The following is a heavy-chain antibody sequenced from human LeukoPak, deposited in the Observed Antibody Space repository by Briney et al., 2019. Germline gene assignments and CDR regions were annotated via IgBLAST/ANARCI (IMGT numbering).Heavy chain of an antibody. Sequence: SETLSLTCTVSSDSGDAINTYYWSWIRQPPEKGPEWIGSVFYKGNTNYNPSLKSRVTISVDTSKDQFSLKLASVTAADTAVYYCARSASRKNPLTWFDPWGQGTLVTVSS. J-gene: IGHJ5*02. CDR1: SDSGDAINTYY. CDR3: ARSASRKNPLTWFDP. CDR2: VFYKGNT. D-gene: IGHD1-14*01. V-gene: IGHV4-59*01.